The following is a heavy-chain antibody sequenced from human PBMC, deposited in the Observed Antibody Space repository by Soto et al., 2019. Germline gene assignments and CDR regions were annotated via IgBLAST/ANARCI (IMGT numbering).Heavy chain of an antibody. CDR3: ASYLPPTGDKIVGVVEGIDV. Sequence: PGGSLRLSCAASGFTVSSNYMNWVRQAPGKGLEWVSVIYSGGSTYYADSVKGRFTISRDNSKNTLYLQMNNMIAEDAAAYYCASYLPPTGDKIVGVVEGIDVWGQGTTVTVSS. CDR1: GFTVSSNY. D-gene: IGHD3-3*01. CDR2: IYSGGST. J-gene: IGHJ6*02. V-gene: IGHV3-53*01.